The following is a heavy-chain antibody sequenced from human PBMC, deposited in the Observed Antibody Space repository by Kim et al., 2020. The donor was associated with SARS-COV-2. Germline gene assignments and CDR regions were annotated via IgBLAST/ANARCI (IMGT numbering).Heavy chain of an antibody. J-gene: IGHJ4*02. CDR1: GYTFTSYD. CDR3: ARALAAAGTFMFSLTRYYFDY. CDR2: MNPNSGNT. Sequence: ASVKVSCKASGYTFTSYDINWVRQATGQGLEWMGWMNPNSGNTGYAQKFQGRVTMTRNTSISTAYMELSSLRSEDTAVYYCARALAAAGTFMFSLTRYYFDYWGQGTLVTVSS. V-gene: IGHV1-8*01. D-gene: IGHD6-13*01.